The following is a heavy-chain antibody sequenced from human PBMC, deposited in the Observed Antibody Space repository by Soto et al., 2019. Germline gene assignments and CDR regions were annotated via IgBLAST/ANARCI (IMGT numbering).Heavy chain of an antibody. CDR1: GFTFDTYG. CDR2: ISYEGSNT. D-gene: IGHD1-1*01. CDR3: ARVTPGNNLYYFSGLDF. J-gene: IGHJ6*02. Sequence: GGSLRLSCVASGFTFDTYGIHWVRQAPGKGLQWVALISYEGSNTYYADSVRGRFTISRDNSKNTLYLQMNTLRPEDTGLYYCARVTPGNNLYYFSGLDFWGQGTSITVSS. V-gene: IGHV3-30-3*01.